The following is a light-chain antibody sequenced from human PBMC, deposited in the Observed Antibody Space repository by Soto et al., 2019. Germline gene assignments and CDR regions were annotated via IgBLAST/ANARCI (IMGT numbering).Light chain of an antibody. CDR1: SSDVGGFLY. CDR2: AVS. CDR3: SSYSSSSTLVV. Sequence: QSVLTQPASVSGSPGQSITISCTGTSSDVGGFLYVSWFHQHPGKAPKLMIYAVSNRPSGISNRFSGSKSGNTASLTISGLQAEDEADYYCSSYSSSSTLVVFGGGTKLTVL. J-gene: IGLJ2*01. V-gene: IGLV2-14*01.